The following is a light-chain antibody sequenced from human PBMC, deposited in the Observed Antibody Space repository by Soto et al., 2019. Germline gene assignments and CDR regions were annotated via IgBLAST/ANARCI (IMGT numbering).Light chain of an antibody. CDR2: DDX. Sequence: SLLTQPPSVSAAPGHNFTISCSGSSSNMGGNSVSWYQQLPGTAPKLRIYDDXXRPSGIPDRFSGSKSGTSATLGITGFQTGDEADYYCGSWDSSLSAYVFGTGTKVTVL. V-gene: IGLV1-51*01. CDR1: SSNMGGNS. CDR3: GSWDSSLSAYV. J-gene: IGLJ1*01.